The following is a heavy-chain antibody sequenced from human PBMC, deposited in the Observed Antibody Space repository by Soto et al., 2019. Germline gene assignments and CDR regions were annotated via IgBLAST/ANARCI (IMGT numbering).Heavy chain of an antibody. CDR1: GYTFTSYG. CDR3: ARATYYYDSSGYSPLFDY. D-gene: IGHD3-22*01. CDR2: ISAYNGNT. J-gene: IGHJ4*02. V-gene: IGHV1-18*04. Sequence: ASVKVSCKASGYTFTSYGISWVRQAPGQGLEWMGWISAYNGNTNYAQKLQGRVTMTTDTSTSTAYMELRSLRSDDTAVYYCARATYYYDSSGYSPLFDYWGQGTLVTVSS.